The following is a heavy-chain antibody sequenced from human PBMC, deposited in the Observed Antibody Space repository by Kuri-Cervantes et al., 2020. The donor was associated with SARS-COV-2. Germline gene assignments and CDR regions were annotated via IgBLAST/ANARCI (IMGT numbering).Heavy chain of an antibody. V-gene: IGHV3-30-3*01. Sequence: GESLKISCEVSGFLFSASAIHWVRQAPGKGLEWVAVISYDGSNKYYADSVKGRFTISRDNSKNTLYLQMNSLRAEDTAVYYCASETPLTTGFDYWGQGTLVTVSS. CDR2: ISYDGSNK. CDR1: GFLFSASA. CDR3: ASETPLTTGFDY. J-gene: IGHJ4*02. D-gene: IGHD4-17*01.